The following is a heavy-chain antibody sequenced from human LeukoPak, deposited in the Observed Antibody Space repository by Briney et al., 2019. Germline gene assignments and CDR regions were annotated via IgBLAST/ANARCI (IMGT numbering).Heavy chain of an antibody. J-gene: IGHJ4*02. Sequence: GGSQRLSCAAAGFTFSSYAMHWVRQAPGKGLEWVAVISYDGSNKYYADSVKGRFTISRDNSKTTLYLQMNSLRAEDTAVYYCARGRVATLEYYFDYWGQGTLVTVSS. CDR2: ISYDGSNK. CDR1: GFTFSSYA. D-gene: IGHD5-12*01. CDR3: ARGRVATLEYYFDY. V-gene: IGHV3-30-3*01.